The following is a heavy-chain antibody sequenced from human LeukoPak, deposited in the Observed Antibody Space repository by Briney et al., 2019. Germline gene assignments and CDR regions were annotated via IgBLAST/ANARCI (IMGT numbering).Heavy chain of an antibody. CDR2: IKQDESEK. D-gene: IGHD3-22*01. Sequence: GGSLRLSCAASGFTFSSYWMSWVRQAPGKGLEWVANIKQDESEKYYVDSVRGRFTISRDNAKNSLYLQMSSLRAEDTAVYYCARGGYYRYYYYYMDVWGKGTTVTISS. CDR1: GFTFSSYW. V-gene: IGHV3-7*01. CDR3: ARGGYYRYYYYYMDV. J-gene: IGHJ6*03.